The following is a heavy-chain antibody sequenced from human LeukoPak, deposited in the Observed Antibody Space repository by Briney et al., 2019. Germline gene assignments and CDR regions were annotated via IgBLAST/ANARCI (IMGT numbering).Heavy chain of an antibody. D-gene: IGHD3-22*01. V-gene: IGHV1-46*01. CDR1: GYTFTSYY. Sequence: ASVKVSCKASGYTFTSYYMHWVRQAPGQGLEWMGIINPSGGSTGYAQKFQGRVTMTRDTSTSTVYMELSSLRSEDTAVYYCARDWGELYYYDSSGYYKYWGQGTLVTVSS. CDR3: ARDWGELYYYDSSGYYKY. CDR2: INPSGGST. J-gene: IGHJ4*02.